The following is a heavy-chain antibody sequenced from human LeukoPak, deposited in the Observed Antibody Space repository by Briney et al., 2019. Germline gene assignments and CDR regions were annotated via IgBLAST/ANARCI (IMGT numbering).Heavy chain of an antibody. CDR1: GFSFSNYG. Sequence: QPGRSLRLSCAASGFSFSNYGLHWVRQAPGKGLEWVAVIWYDGSKKYYADSVKGRFTISRDNSKNTLYLQMNSLRAEDTAVYYCARDIAVAGYYFDYWGQGTLVTVSS. CDR3: ARDIAVAGYYFDY. V-gene: IGHV3-33*01. CDR2: IWYDGSKK. D-gene: IGHD6-19*01. J-gene: IGHJ4*02.